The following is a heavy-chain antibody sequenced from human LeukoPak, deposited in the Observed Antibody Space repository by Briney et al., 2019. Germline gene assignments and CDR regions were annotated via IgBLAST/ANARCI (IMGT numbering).Heavy chain of an antibody. V-gene: IGHV3-7*02. D-gene: IGHD3-3*01. Sequence: GGSLRPSCAASGFTFSGYWMSWVRQAPGKGLEWMANIKQDGSEKYYVDSVRGRFTISRDNAKNSLYLQMNSLRAEDTAVYYCATSRDYCFDFWGLGTQVTVSS. CDR2: IKQDGSEK. CDR3: ATSRDYCFDF. J-gene: IGHJ4*02. CDR1: GFTFSGYW.